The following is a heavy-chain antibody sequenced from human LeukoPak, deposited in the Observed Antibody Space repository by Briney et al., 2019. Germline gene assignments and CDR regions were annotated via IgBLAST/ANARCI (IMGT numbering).Heavy chain of an antibody. D-gene: IGHD2-2*03. CDR1: GFAFNNYC. CDR2: ISSGSSTI. V-gene: IGHV3-48*01. J-gene: IGHJ4*02. CDR3: ARMDYFDY. Sequence: GGSLRLSCAASGFAFNNYCMNWVRQAPGKGLEWVSYISSGSSTIYYADSVKGRFTISRDNAKNSLYLQMNSLRAEDTAVYYCARMDYFDYWGQGTLVTVSS.